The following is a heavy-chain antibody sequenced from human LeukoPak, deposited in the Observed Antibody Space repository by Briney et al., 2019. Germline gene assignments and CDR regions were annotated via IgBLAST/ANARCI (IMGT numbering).Heavy chain of an antibody. CDR1: GYSFTSYW. D-gene: IGHD2-15*01. CDR3: ASINYCSGGSCYSV. V-gene: IGHV5-51*01. J-gene: IGHJ4*02. Sequence: GESLKFSCKGSGYSFTSYWIGGGRPLRGKGLWWVGIIYPGDSDTRYSPSFEGQVTMSAAKSISTAYLQWSSLKASDTAMYYCASINYCSGGSCYSVWGQGILVTVSS. CDR2: IYPGDSDT.